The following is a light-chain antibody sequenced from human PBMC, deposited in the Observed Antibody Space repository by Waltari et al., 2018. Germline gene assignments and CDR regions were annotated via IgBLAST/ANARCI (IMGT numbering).Light chain of an antibody. CDR1: QGINNF. J-gene: IGKJ1*01. CDR2: AAS. CDR3: QQLSDYPRT. Sequence: DIQLTQSPSFLSASVGDRVTITCRASQGINNFLAWYQQRPGKAPKFLLYAASPLQSGVPSRFSGSGSGTEFTLTVSSLQPEEFATYHCQQLSDYPRTFGQGTKVEIK. V-gene: IGKV1-9*01.